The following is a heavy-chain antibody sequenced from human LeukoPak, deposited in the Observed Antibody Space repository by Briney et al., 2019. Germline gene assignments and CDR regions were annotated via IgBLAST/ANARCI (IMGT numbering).Heavy chain of an antibody. CDR3: ARVVPSDY. J-gene: IGHJ4*02. Sequence: GGSLRLSCAASGFTFSSYSMNWVRQAPGKGLEWVSSISSSSGYIYYADSVKGRFTISRDNAKNSLYLQMNSLRAEDTAVYYCARVVPSDYWGQGTLVTVSS. D-gene: IGHD2-2*01. CDR2: ISSSSGYI. V-gene: IGHV3-21*01. CDR1: GFTFSSYS.